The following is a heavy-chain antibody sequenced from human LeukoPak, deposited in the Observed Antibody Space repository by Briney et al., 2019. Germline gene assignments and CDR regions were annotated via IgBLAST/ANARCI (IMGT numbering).Heavy chain of an antibody. CDR2: INPNSGGT. J-gene: IGHJ3*01. CDR1: GYTFTGYY. V-gene: IGHV1-2*06. D-gene: IGHD1-26*01. Sequence: ASVKVSCKASGYTFTGYYMHWVRQAPGQGLEWMGRINPNSGGTNYAQKFQGRVTMTRDTSISTAYMELSRLRSDDTAVYYCASIEREGAGKKLGAFDLWGQGTMVTVSS. CDR3: ASIEREGAGKKLGAFDL.